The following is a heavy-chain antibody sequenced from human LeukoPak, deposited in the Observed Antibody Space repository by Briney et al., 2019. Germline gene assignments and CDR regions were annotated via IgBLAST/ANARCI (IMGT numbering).Heavy chain of an antibody. CDR1: GYTFTGQY. Sequence: ASVTVSCKASGYTFTGQYLHWVRQAPGQGLEWMGWINPNSGGTNHAQKFQGRVTMTRDTSISTAYMELSRLTSDDTAVYYCATGSGTYSPDYWGQGTLVTVSS. V-gene: IGHV1-2*02. J-gene: IGHJ4*02. CDR3: ATGSGTYSPDY. D-gene: IGHD3-10*01. CDR2: INPNSGGT.